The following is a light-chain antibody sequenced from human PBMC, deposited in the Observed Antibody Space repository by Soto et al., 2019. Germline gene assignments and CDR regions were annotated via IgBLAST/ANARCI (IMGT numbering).Light chain of an antibody. V-gene: IGKV3D-15*01. CDR3: QQYSSSPS. CDR1: QSFSTY. Sequence: EIVLTQSPATLSLSPGERATLSCRASQSFSTYLAWYQQKSGQAPRLLIYGASSRATGIPDRFSGSGSGTEFTLTIGSLQSEDFAVYYCQQYSSSPSFGQGTRLEI. J-gene: IGKJ5*01. CDR2: GAS.